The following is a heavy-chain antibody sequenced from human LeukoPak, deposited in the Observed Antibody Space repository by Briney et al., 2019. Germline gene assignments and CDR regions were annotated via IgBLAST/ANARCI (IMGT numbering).Heavy chain of an antibody. CDR2: ISAYNGNT. J-gene: IGHJ5*02. CDR3: ARVTHVSSLVYDILTGYPDDQNWFDP. CDR1: GYTFTSYG. V-gene: IGHV1-18*01. Sequence: ASVKVSCKASGYTFTSYGISWVRQAPGQGLEWMGWISAYNGNTNYAQKLQGRVTMTTDTSTSTAYMELRSLRSDDTAVYYCARVTHVSSLVYDILTGYPDDQNWFDPWGQGTLVTVSS. D-gene: IGHD3-9*01.